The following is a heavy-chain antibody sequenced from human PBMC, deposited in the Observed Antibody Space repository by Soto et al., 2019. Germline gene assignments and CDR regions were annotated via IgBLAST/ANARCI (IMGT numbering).Heavy chain of an antibody. V-gene: IGHV3-15*07. CDR1: GFTFSNAW. CDR2: IKSKTDGGTT. Sequence: GGSLRLSCAASGFTFSNAWINWVRQAPGKGLEWVGRIKSKTDGGTTDFAAPVRGRFAISRDDSKNMVYMQMNSLRAEDTAVYYCAKGRLKVVANLGNWFDPWGQGTLVTVSS. CDR3: AKGRLKVVANLGNWFDP. D-gene: IGHD2-15*01. J-gene: IGHJ5*02.